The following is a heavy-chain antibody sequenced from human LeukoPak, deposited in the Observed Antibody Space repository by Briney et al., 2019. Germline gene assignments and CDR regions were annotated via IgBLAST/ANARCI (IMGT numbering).Heavy chain of an antibody. CDR1: GGSISSSSYY. D-gene: IGHD5-12*01. J-gene: IGHJ4*02. V-gene: IGHV4-39*01. CDR3: ARGGNSGYDLDF. Sequence: SETLSLTCTVSGGSISSSSYYWGWIRQPPGKGLEWIGSIYYSGSTYYNPSLKSRVTISVDTSKNQFSLKLNSVTAAGTAVYYCARGGNSGYDLDFWGQGTLVTVSS. CDR2: IYYSGST.